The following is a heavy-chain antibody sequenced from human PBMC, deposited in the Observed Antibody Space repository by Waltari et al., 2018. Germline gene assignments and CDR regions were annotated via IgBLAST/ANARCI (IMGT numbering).Heavy chain of an antibody. V-gene: IGHV3-74*01. Sequence: EVQLEESGGGLVQPGGSRRLSCEASGFDFTKHYMHWVRQGPGKGLVGVSRISGDWGSTSYADSVKGRFTISRDNSKNTLYLQMNSFRAEDTGIYYCAREGGGFDYTPDYWGQGTLVTVSS. CDR3: AREGGGFDYTPDY. CDR1: GFDFTKHY. CDR2: ISGDWGST. J-gene: IGHJ4*02. D-gene: IGHD5-12*01.